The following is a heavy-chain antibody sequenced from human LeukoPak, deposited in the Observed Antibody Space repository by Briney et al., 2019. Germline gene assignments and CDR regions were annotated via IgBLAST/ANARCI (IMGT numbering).Heavy chain of an antibody. CDR2: IYTSGST. CDR3: ARAPIAAAMDAFDI. J-gene: IGHJ3*02. Sequence: SETLSLTCTVSSGSISSHYWSWIRQPAGKGLEWIGRIYTSGSTNYNPSLKSRVTMSVDTSKNQFSLKLSSVTAADTAVYYCARAPIAAAMDAFDIWGQGTMVTVSS. CDR1: SGSISSHY. V-gene: IGHV4-4*07. D-gene: IGHD6-13*01.